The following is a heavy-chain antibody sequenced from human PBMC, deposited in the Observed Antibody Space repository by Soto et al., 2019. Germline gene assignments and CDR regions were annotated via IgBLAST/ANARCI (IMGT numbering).Heavy chain of an antibody. D-gene: IGHD2-8*02. V-gene: IGHV4-34*01. J-gene: IGHJ4*02. CDR3: ARDKITGLFDY. Sequence: PSETLSLTCAGYGGSFSCYYWTWIRQPPGTGLEWIGEINHSGSTNYNPPLKSRVTISVDTSKNQSSLKLTSVTAADPAVYYCARDKITGLFDYWGQGTLVTVSS. CDR1: GGSFSCYY. CDR2: INHSGST.